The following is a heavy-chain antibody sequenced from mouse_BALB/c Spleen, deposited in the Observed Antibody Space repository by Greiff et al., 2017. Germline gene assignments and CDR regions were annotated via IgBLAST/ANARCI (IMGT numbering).Heavy chain of an antibody. CDR2: IDTSDSYT. D-gene: IGHD2-1*01. CDR3: ARRYGNYGGAMDY. J-gene: IGHJ4*01. V-gene: IGHV1-69*01. CDR1: GYTFTDYW. Sequence: QVQLQQPGAELVMPGASVKMSCKASGYTFTDYWMHWVKQRPGQGLEWIGAIDTSDSYTSYNQKFKGKATLTVDESSSTAYMQLSSLTSEDSAVYYCARRYGNYGGAMDYWGQGTSVTVSS.